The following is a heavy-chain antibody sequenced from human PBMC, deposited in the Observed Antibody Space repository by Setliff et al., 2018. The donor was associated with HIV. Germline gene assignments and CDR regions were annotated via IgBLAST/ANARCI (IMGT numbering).Heavy chain of an antibody. V-gene: IGHV4-4*08. D-gene: IGHD1-1*01. CDR1: GGSISSYY. CDR3: ARLWTHLYYFDY. J-gene: IGHJ4*02. Sequence: SETLSLTCTVSGGSISSYYWSWIRQPPGKGLEWIGNIHSSGNTNYNPSLKSRVAISVDMSNNQFSLKLTSVTAADTAVYFCARLWTHLYYFDYWGQGTLVTVSS. CDR2: IHSSGNT.